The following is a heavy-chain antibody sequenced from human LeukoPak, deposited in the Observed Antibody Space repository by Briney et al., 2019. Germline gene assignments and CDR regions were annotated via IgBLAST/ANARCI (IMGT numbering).Heavy chain of an antibody. J-gene: IGHJ4*02. CDR1: GFTFSSYA. V-gene: IGHV3-23*01. D-gene: IGHD3-10*01. CDR2: ISGSGGST. CDR3: AKRPRGNYLDPFDY. Sequence: GGSLRLSRAASGFTFSSYAMSWVRQAPGKGLEWVSGISGSGGSTYYADSVKGRFTISRDNSKNRLYLQMNSLRAEDMAVYYCAKRPRGNYLDPFDYWGQGTPVTVSS.